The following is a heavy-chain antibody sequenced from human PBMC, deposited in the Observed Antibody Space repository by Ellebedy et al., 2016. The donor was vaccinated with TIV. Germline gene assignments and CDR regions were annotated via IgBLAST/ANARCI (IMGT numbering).Heavy chain of an antibody. CDR1: RLTFSRYE. J-gene: IGHJ4*02. D-gene: IGHD4-23*01. Sequence: PGGSLRLSCAVSRLTFSRYEMSWVRQAPGKGLEGVSAVSSSGDTTYYADSVKGRFTISRDNSKNTLYLQMSSLRAEDTAVYYCSFKGVATRVYWGQGTLVTVSS. CDR3: SFKGVATRVY. CDR2: VSSSGDTT. V-gene: IGHV3-23*01.